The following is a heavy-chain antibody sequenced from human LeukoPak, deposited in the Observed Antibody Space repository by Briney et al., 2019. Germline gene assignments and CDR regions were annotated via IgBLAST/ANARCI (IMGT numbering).Heavy chain of an antibody. J-gene: IGHJ6*03. CDR3: ARSIVVVPAAMGDYYYYYMDV. CDR1: GGSFSGYY. Sequence: SETLSLTCAVYGGSFSGYYWSWIRQPPGKGLEWIGETNHSGRTNYNPSLKSRVTISVDTSKNQFSLKLSSVTAADTAVYYCARSIVVVPAAMGDYYYYYMDVWGKGTTVTVSS. V-gene: IGHV4-34*01. D-gene: IGHD2-2*01. CDR2: TNHSGRT.